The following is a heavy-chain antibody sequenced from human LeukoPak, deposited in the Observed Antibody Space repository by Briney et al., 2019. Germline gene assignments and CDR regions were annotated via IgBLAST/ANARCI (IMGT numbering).Heavy chain of an antibody. J-gene: IGHJ4*02. CDR3: ARDLAMYSPDLDY. D-gene: IGHD1-26*01. CDR2: INPKTGVT. V-gene: IGHV1-2*02. CDR1: GYTFTDYY. Sequence: ASVKVPCKASGYTFTDYYLHWVRQAPGHGLEWMGWINPKTGVTKYAQNFQGRVTMTRDTSISTAYMEVSRLRSDDTAVFYCARDLAMYSPDLDYWGEGTLITVSS.